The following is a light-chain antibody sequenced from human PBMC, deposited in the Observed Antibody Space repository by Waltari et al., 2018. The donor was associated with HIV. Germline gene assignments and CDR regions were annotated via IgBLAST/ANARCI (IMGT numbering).Light chain of an antibody. Sequence: QSPLPQPPSVSGPLGQSVTLSCTGTSSDVGNYNEVSWYQQSPGTAPKLMIYDVSNRPSGVPDRFSGSKSGNTASLTISGLQAEDEADYYCSSFTTSITVVFGGGTKLTVL. V-gene: IGLV2-18*02. CDR2: DVS. CDR3: SSFTTSITVV. CDR1: SSDVGNYNE. J-gene: IGLJ2*01.